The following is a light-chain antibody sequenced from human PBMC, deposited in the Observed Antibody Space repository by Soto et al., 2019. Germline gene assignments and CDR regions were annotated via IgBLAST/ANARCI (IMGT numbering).Light chain of an antibody. CDR2: AAS. CDR3: QQTYSTPPFT. J-gene: IGKJ5*01. CDR1: QSINRY. Sequence: DIQMTQSPSSLSASVGDRVTITYRASQSINRYLSWYQQKPGKAPKLLIYAASSLPTEVPLRFRGSGSGTDYTLTITSLQPEDFATYYCQQTYSTPPFTLGQGTRLEIK. V-gene: IGKV1-39*01.